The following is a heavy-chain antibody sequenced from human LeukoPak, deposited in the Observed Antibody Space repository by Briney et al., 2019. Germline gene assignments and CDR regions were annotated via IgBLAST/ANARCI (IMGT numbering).Heavy chain of an antibody. D-gene: IGHD6-19*01. CDR1: GGSITGHY. V-gene: IGHV4-59*08. J-gene: IGHJ3*02. Sequence: PSETLSPTCAVSGGSITGHYWNWIRQTPGMRLEWIGYTSYSRTTIYNSYFKGRATMSIDTSKNQLYLNLTPVTATDTAVYYCAKLGHSDGWYLGAFDIWGQGTTVIVSS. CDR2: TSYSRTT. CDR3: AKLGHSDGWYLGAFDI.